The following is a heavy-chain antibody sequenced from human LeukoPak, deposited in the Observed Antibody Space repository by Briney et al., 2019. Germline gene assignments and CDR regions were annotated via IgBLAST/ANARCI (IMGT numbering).Heavy chain of an antibody. Sequence: ASVKVSCKASGGTFSSYAISWVRQAPGQGLEWMGGIIPIFGTANYAQKFQGRVTITADESTSTAYMELSSLRSEDTAMYYCARHGWATVTYYFDYWGQGTLVTVSS. CDR1: GGTFSSYA. J-gene: IGHJ4*02. CDR2: IIPIFGTA. D-gene: IGHD4-17*01. V-gene: IGHV1-69*01. CDR3: ARHGWATVTYYFDY.